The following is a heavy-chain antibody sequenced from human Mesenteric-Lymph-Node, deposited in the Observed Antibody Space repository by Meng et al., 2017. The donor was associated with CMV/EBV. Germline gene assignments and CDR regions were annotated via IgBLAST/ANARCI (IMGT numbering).Heavy chain of an antibody. CDR3: ARDLGNSNQGFFDM. CDR2: ISSSGSTI. Sequence: GESLKISCAASGFTFSSYEMNWVRQAPGKGLEWVSYISSSGSTIYYADSVKGRFTTSRENAKNSLYLQMNSLRAEDTAVYYCARDLGNSNQGFFDMWGQGTMVTVSS. J-gene: IGHJ3*02. CDR1: GFTFSSYE. D-gene: IGHD3-16*01. V-gene: IGHV3-48*03.